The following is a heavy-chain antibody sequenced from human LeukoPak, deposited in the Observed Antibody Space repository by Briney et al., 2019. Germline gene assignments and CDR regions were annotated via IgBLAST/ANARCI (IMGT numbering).Heavy chain of an antibody. CDR2: IISSSSYI. CDR1: GFTFSSSS. J-gene: IGHJ4*02. D-gene: IGHD3-10*01. CDR3: ARVGGFGESPFDY. Sequence: PGGSVRLSCAASGFTFSSSSMNWVRQAPGKGLEWVSSIISSSSYIYYAHSVTGRFTISRDNAKNSLYLQMNSLRAEDTAVYYCARVGGFGESPFDYWGQGTLVTVSS. V-gene: IGHV3-21*01.